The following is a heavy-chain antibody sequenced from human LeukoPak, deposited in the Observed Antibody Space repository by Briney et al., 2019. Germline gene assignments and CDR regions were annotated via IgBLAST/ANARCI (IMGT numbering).Heavy chain of an antibody. J-gene: IGHJ4*02. CDR1: DGSISSSSFY. V-gene: IGHV4-39*01. Sequence: SETLSLTCIVSDGSISSSSFYWGWIRQPPGKGLEWIGSMYYTGSYTGTTYYNPSLESRVTVSVDTSKNLCSLKLTSVTAADTAVFYCARPIVGATGVVDYWGQGTLVTVSS. CDR2: MYYTGSYTGTT. D-gene: IGHD1-26*01. CDR3: ARPIVGATGVVDY.